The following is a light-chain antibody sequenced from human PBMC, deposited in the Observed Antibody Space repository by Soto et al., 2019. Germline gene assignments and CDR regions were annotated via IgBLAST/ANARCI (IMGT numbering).Light chain of an antibody. CDR1: KRVASN. CDR2: GAS. V-gene: IGKV3-15*01. J-gene: IGKJ2*01. CDR3: QQYHNWPPQYT. Sequence: EIVMTQSPASLSGSPGDEATPSCRASKRVASNEPWTHQRPGQGPRLLIHGASTRAVGVPARFSGSASGTDFTLTISSLQSEDFAVYYCQQYHNWPPQYTFGQGTKLQIK.